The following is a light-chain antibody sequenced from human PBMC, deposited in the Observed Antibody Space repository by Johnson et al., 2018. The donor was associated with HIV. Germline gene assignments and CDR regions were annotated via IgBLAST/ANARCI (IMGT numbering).Light chain of an antibody. CDR1: SSNIGNNY. J-gene: IGLJ1*01. Sequence: SVLTQPPSVSAAPGQKVTISCSGSSSNIGNNYVSWYQQLPGTAPKLLIYENNKRPSGIPDRFSGSKSGTSATLGITGLQTGDEADYYCGTCDSALSAVVFGAGTKVTVL. CDR2: ENN. V-gene: IGLV1-51*02. CDR3: GTCDSALSAVV.